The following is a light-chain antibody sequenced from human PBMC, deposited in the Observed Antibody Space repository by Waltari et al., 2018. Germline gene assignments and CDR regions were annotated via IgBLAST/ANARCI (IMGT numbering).Light chain of an antibody. J-gene: IGLJ2*01. V-gene: IGLV2-23*02. Sequence: QSALTQPASVSVSPGQTITISCTGTSGDIGSYDLVSWYQHHPDKAPKLIIYEINKRPSGVSNLFSGSKSGHTASLTISGLLAEDEADYYCASYASSLTGVLFGGGTRLTVL. CDR3: ASYASSLTGVL. CDR2: EIN. CDR1: SGDIGSYDL.